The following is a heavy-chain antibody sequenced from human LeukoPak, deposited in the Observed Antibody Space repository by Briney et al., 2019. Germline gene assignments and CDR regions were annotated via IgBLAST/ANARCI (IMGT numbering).Heavy chain of an antibody. Sequence: GGSLRLSCAASGFTFSSYAMSWVRQAPGKGLEWVSVIYSGGSTYYADSVKGRFTISRDNSKNTLYLQMNSLRAEDTAVYYCASTYYSNYLPSDYYYGMDVWGQGTTVTVSS. CDR1: GFTFSSYA. CDR3: ASTYYSNYLPSDYYYGMDV. V-gene: IGHV3-53*01. CDR2: IYSGGST. D-gene: IGHD4-11*01. J-gene: IGHJ6*02.